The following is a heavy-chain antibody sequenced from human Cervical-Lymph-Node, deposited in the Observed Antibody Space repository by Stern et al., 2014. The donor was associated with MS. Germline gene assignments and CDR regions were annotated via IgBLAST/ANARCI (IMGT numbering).Heavy chain of an antibody. J-gene: IGHJ4*02. V-gene: IGHV3-21*01. CDR2: SSSGSSYI. Sequence: EVQLVESGGGLVKPGGSLRLSCAASGFTFSSYSMHWVRQAPGKGLEWVASSSSGSSYIYYAGSVKVRCTISRDNAKNSLYLQMHSLRAEDTAVYYCARYQYYYDSSGFDYWGQGTLVTVSS. CDR3: ARYQYYYDSSGFDY. D-gene: IGHD3-22*01. CDR1: GFTFSSYS.